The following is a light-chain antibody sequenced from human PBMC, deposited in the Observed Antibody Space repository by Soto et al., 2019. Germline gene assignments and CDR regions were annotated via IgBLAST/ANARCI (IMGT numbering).Light chain of an antibody. CDR3: QQYSNWPLT. CDR2: EAS. J-gene: IGKJ4*01. V-gene: IGKV3-15*01. CDR1: QSVSSN. Sequence: EIVMTQSPATLSVSPGERVTLSCRASQSVSSNLARYQQKLGQTPRLLIYEASARATGIPARISGSGSGTEFTLTISSLQSEDFAVYYCQQYSNWPLTFGGGTKVEIK.